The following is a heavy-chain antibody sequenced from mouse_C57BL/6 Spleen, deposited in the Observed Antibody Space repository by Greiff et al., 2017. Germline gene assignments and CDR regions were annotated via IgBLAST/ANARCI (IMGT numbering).Heavy chain of an antibody. J-gene: IGHJ2*01. CDR3: ARGGLRSYFDY. D-gene: IGHD3-1*01. CDR2: ISYDGSN. V-gene: IGHV3-6*01. CDR1: GYSITSGYY. Sequence: DVQLQESGPGLVKPSPSLSLTCSVTGYSITSGYYWNWIRQFPGNKLEWMGYISYDGSNNYNPSLKNRISITRDTSKNQFFLKLNSVTTEDTATYDCARGGLRSYFDYWGQGTTLTVSS.